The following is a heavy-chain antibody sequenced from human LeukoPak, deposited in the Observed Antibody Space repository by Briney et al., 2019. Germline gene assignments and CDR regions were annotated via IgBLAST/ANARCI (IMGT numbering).Heavy chain of an antibody. J-gene: IGHJ4*02. CDR3: ARARPGAYCGTTSCFSDY. D-gene: IGHD2-2*01. V-gene: IGHV1-18*01. Sequence: ASVKVSGKASGYIFTSYGISWVRQGPGQGLEWVGGSSAYNGNTKFAPNLQDRVTMTTDTSTATAYMELRSLRLNDTAVYFCARARPGAYCGTTSCFSDYWGQGTLVTVSS. CDR1: GYIFTSYG. CDR2: SSAYNGNT.